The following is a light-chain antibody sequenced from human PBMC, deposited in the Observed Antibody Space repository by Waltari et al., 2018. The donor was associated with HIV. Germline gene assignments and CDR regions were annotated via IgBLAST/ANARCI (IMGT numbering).Light chain of an antibody. J-gene: IGKJ4*01. CDR1: QNVTNNY. CDR2: GAS. V-gene: IGKV3-20*01. CDR3: QQYGGSPLT. Sequence: DIVLTQSPGTLSLSAGERATLSCRASQNVTNNYLAWYQKKGGQAPRLVMFGASNRAAGIPDRFSGSESGTLFTLTINRLEPEDFAVYYCQQYGGSPLTFGGGTKVEMK.